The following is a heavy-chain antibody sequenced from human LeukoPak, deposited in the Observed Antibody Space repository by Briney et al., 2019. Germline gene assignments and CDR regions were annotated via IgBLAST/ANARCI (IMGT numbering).Heavy chain of an antibody. J-gene: IGHJ5*02. CDR2: ISGSGGST. D-gene: IGHD3-10*01. CDR1: GFTFSNYA. CDR3: AKTFGSGSPLALFDP. Sequence: PGGSLRLSCAASGFTFSNYAMSWVRQAPGKGLEWVSAISGSGGSTYYADSVKGRFTISRDNSKNTLYLQMNSLRAEDTAVYYCAKTFGSGSPLALFDPWGQGTLVTVSS. V-gene: IGHV3-23*01.